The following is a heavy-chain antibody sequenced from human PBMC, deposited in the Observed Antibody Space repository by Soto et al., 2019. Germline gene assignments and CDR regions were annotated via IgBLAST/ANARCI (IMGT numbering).Heavy chain of an antibody. CDR3: ATHLGDYYYYYMDV. CDR1: GGSISSYY. V-gene: IGHV4-59*08. CDR2: IYYSGST. J-gene: IGHJ6*03. Sequence: ETLSLTCTVSGGSISSYYWSWIRQPPGKGLEWIGYIYYSGSTNYNPSLKSRVTISVDTSKNQFSLKLSSVTAADTAVYYCATHLGDYYYYYMDVWGKGTTVTVSS. D-gene: IGHD3-16*01.